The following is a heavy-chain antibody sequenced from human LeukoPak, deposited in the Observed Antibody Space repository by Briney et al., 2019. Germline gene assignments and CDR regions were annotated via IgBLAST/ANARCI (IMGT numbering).Heavy chain of an antibody. J-gene: IGHJ4*02. CDR1: GVTFSGSG. D-gene: IGHD2-15*01. CDR3: AKGVGYCSGGSCQQFDY. V-gene: IGHV3-23*01. Sequence: PGGSLRLSCAPSGVTFSGSGMSWVPQTPGKGLKWVSAISGSGGSTYYADSVKGRITISRDNSKNRLYLQMNSLRAEDTAVYYCAKGVGYCSGGSCQQFDYWGQGTLVTVSS. CDR2: ISGSGGST.